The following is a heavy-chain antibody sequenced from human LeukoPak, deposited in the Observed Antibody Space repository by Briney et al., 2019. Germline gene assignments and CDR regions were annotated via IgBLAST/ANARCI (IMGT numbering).Heavy chain of an antibody. J-gene: IGHJ4*02. CDR2: TYYSGST. CDR3: ARYYGSGSFHFDY. V-gene: IGHV4-31*03. CDR1: GGSISSGGYY. Sequence: PSQTLSLTCTVSGGSISSGGYYWSWIRQHPGKGLEWIGYTYYSGSTYYNPSLKSRVTISVDTSKNQFSLKLSSVTAADTAVYYCARYYGSGSFHFDYWGQGTLVTVSS. D-gene: IGHD3-10*01.